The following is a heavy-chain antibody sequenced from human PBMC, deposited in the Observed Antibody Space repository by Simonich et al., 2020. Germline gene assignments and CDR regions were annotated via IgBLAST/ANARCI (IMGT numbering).Heavy chain of an antibody. Sequence: GGGLVQPGGSLRLSCAASGFTFSSYAMSWVRQAPGKGLAWVSAISGSGGSTYYADSVKGRFTISRDNSKNTRYLQMNSLRAEDTAVYYCAKDLGERITMIVVVIDAFDIWGQGTMVTVSS. J-gene: IGHJ3*02. CDR3: AKDLGERITMIVVVIDAFDI. D-gene: IGHD3-22*01. CDR2: ISGSGGST. CDR1: GFTFSSYA. V-gene: IGHV3-23*01.